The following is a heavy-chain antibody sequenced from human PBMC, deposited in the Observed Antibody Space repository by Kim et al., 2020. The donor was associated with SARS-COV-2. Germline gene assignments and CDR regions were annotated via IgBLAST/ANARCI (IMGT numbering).Heavy chain of an antibody. D-gene: IGHD5-12*01. V-gene: IGHV3-15*01. J-gene: IGHJ4*02. CDR1: GFTFSNAW. CDR2: IKSKTDGGTT. CDR3: TTEEDSGYDFQFDY. Sequence: GGSLRLSCAASGFTFSNAWMSWVRQAPGKGLEWVGRIKSKTDGGTTDYAAPVKGRFTISRDDSKNTLYLQMNSLKTEDIAVYYCTTEEDSGYDFQFDYWGQGTLVTVSS.